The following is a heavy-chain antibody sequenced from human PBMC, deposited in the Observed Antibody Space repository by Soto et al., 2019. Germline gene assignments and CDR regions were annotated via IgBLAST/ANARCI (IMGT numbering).Heavy chain of an antibody. CDR2: ISASGGAT. V-gene: IGHV3-23*01. J-gene: IGHJ4*02. CDR3: AKDVEGGSLYRGAFDY. D-gene: IGHD1-26*01. Sequence: GSLRLSCVASGFTFSSYAMSWVRQAPGKGLEWVAAISASGGATLHADSVKGLFTISRDNPKNTLHLQMNSLRAEDTAVYYCAKDVEGGSLYRGAFDYWGQGTQVTVSS. CDR1: GFTFSSYA.